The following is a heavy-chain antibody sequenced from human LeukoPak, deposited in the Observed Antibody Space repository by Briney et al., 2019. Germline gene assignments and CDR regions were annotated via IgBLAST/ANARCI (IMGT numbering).Heavy chain of an antibody. CDR2: IYYSGST. D-gene: IGHD3-10*01. J-gene: IGHJ3*02. CDR1: GGSISSYY. CDR3: ARGVLSIWFGELLPSAFDI. V-gene: IGHV4-59*01. Sequence: SETLSLTCTVSGGSISSYYWSWIRQPPGKGLEWIGYIYYSGSTNYNPSLKSRVTISVDTSKNQFSLKLSSVTAADTAVYYCARGVLSIWFGELLPSAFDIWGQGTMVTVSS.